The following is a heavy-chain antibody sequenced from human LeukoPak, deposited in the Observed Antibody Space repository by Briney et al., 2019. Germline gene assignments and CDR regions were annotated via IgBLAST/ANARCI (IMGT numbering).Heavy chain of an antibody. J-gene: IGHJ3*02. V-gene: IGHV4-39*07. CDR3: ARDPYYDRAFDI. CDR1: GGSISSSSYY. D-gene: IGHD3-22*01. CDR2: IYYSGST. Sequence: PSETLSLTCTVSGGSISSSSYYWGWIRQPPGKGLEWIGSIYYSGSTYYNPSLKGRVTISVDTSKNQFSLKLSSVTAADTAVYYCARDPYYDRAFDIWGQGTMVTVSS.